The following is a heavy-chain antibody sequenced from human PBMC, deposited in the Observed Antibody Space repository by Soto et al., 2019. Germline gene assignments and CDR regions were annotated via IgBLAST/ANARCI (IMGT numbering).Heavy chain of an antibody. V-gene: IGHV3-48*01. Sequence: GGSLRLSCAASGFTFSNYNVNWVRQAPGKGLEWVSYITSNGSNKYYADSVKGRFTISRDNSKNTLYLQMNSLRAEDTAVYYCAKGGLPQRYYDFWSGSSWYFDYWGQGTLVTVSS. J-gene: IGHJ4*02. CDR1: GFTFSNYN. CDR3: AKGGLPQRYYDFWSGSSWYFDY. D-gene: IGHD3-3*01. CDR2: ITSNGSNK.